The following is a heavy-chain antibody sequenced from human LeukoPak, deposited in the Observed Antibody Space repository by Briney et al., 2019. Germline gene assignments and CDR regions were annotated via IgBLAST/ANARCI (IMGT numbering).Heavy chain of an antibody. Sequence: GASVKVSCKASGYTFTGYYMHWVRQAPGQGLEWMGWINPNSGGTNYAQKFQGRVTMTRDTSISTAYMELSRLRSDDTAVYYCAAEWYRDFWSGRRSYGMDVWGQGTTVTVSS. J-gene: IGHJ6*02. CDR1: GYTFTGYY. CDR3: AAEWYRDFWSGRRSYGMDV. V-gene: IGHV1-2*02. CDR2: INPNSGGT. D-gene: IGHD3-3*01.